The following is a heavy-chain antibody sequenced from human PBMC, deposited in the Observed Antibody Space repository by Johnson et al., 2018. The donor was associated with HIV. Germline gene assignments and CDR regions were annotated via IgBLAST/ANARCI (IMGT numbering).Heavy chain of an antibody. D-gene: IGHD3-22*01. CDR2: RGSGSTT. Sequence: VQLVESGGGLVQPGGSLRLSCAASGFTVSSNYMSWVRQAPGKGLEWVSTLRGSGSTTFCADSVKGRITISRDTSKNTLYLQMNSLRGEDTAMYYCARGRISMTAVDLRGGAFDIWGQGTLVTVSS. V-gene: IGHV3-66*02. CDR3: ARGRISMTAVDLRGGAFDI. CDR1: GFTVSSNY. J-gene: IGHJ3*02.